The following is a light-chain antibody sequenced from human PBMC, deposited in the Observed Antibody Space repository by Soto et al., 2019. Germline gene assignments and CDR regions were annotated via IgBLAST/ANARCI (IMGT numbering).Light chain of an antibody. V-gene: IGKV1-39*01. J-gene: IGKJ1*01. CDR1: QSISTY. CDR2: AAS. Sequence: DIQMTQSPSSLSASVGDRVTITCRASQSISTYLNWYQQKPGKAPKLLIYAASTLQSGVPSRFSGSGSRTDFRLTITSLQPEDIATYYCQQSSTTPRTFGQGTNVDFK. CDR3: QQSSTTPRT.